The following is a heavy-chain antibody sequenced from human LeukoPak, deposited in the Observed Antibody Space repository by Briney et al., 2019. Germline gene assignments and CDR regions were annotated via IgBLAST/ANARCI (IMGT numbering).Heavy chain of an antibody. Sequence: PGGSLRLSCAASGFTFSSYWMHWVRQAPGKGLEWVSSISSSTYIYYADSVKGRFTISRDNAKNSLYLQMNSLRAEDTAVYYCARVNGDIDAFDIWGQGTMVTVSS. J-gene: IGHJ3*02. CDR3: ARVNGDIDAFDI. CDR2: ISSSTYI. CDR1: GFTFSSYW. D-gene: IGHD4-17*01. V-gene: IGHV3-21*01.